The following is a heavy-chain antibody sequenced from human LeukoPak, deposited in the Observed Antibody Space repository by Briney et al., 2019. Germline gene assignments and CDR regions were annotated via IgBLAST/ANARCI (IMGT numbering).Heavy chain of an antibody. Sequence: KPSETLSLTCAVYGGSLSGYYWTWIRQPPGKGLEWIGEINHSGSTNYNPSLKSRVTISVGTSKNQFSLKLSSVTAADTAVYYRARGGGNFDFWGQGTLVTVSS. J-gene: IGHJ4*02. V-gene: IGHV4-34*01. CDR3: ARGGGNFDF. CDR1: GGSLSGYY. CDR2: INHSGST. D-gene: IGHD3-16*01.